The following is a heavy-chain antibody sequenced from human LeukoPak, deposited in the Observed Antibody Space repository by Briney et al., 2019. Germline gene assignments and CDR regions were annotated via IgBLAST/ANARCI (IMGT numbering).Heavy chain of an antibody. V-gene: IGHV5-51*01. CDR1: GYSFTSYW. Sequence: GESLKISCKGSGYSFTSYWIGCGRQMPVKGLEGMGSIFSGDSDTTYSPSFQGQVTISSDKSISPAYLQWRSLQASATATYYCARHDGSGSYFAYWGQGTLVTVSS. CDR2: IFSGDSDT. J-gene: IGHJ4*02. D-gene: IGHD3-10*01. CDR3: ARHDGSGSYFAY.